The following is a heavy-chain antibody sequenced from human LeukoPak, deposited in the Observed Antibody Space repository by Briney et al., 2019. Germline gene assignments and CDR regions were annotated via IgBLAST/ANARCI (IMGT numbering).Heavy chain of an antibody. CDR3: ARRIVVVPAAPLDY. D-gene: IGHD2-2*01. CDR1: GGSISSSNW. Sequence: PSGTLSLTCAVSGGSISSSNWWSWVRQPPGKGLEWIGEIYHSGSTNYNPSLKSRVTISVDKPKNQFSLKLSSVTAADTAVYYCARRIVVVPAAPLDYWGQGTLVTVSS. V-gene: IGHV4-4*02. J-gene: IGHJ4*02. CDR2: IYHSGST.